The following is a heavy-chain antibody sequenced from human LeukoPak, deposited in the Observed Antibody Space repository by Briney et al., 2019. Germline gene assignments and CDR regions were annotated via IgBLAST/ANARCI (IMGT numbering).Heavy chain of an antibody. D-gene: IGHD4-17*01. CDR3: ARDGPHGDPDY. Sequence: GGSLRLSCAASGFTFSSYAMSWVRQAPGKGLEWVSAISGSGGSIYYADSVKGRFTISRDNAKNSLYLQMNSLRAEDTAVYYCARDGPHGDPDYWGQGTLVTVSS. J-gene: IGHJ4*02. V-gene: IGHV3-23*01. CDR1: GFTFSSYA. CDR2: ISGSGGSI.